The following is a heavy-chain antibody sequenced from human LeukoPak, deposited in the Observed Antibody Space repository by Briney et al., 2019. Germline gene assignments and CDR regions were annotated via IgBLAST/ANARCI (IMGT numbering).Heavy chain of an antibody. CDR1: GYTFTSYA. Sequence: ASVKVSCKASGYTFTSYAMNWVRQAPGQGLEWMGWINPNSGGTNYAQKFQGRVTMTRDTSISTAYMELSRLTSDDTAVYYCARGNFYDNKGYSPELRYWGQGTLVTVSS. V-gene: IGHV1-2*02. D-gene: IGHD3-10*01. CDR3: ARGNFYDNKGYSPELRY. J-gene: IGHJ4*02. CDR2: INPNSGGT.